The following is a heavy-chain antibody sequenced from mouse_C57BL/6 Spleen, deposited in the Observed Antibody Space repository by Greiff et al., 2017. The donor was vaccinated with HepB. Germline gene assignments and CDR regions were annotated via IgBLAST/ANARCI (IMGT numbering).Heavy chain of an antibody. V-gene: IGHV1-61*01. CDR3: ARRRGGSYYFDY. CDR1: GYTFTSYW. J-gene: IGHJ2*01. Sequence: VQLQQPGAELVRPGSSVKLSCKASGYTFTSYWMDWVKQRPGQGLEWIGNIYPSDSETHYNQKFKDKATLTVDKSSSTAYMQLSSLTSEDSAVYYCARRRGGSYYFDYWGQGTTLTVSS. CDR2: IYPSDSET.